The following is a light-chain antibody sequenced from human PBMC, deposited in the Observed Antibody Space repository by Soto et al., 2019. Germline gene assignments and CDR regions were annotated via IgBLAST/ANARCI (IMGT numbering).Light chain of an antibody. CDR1: QSVSSH. Sequence: EVVLTQSPATLSLSPGEGATLSCRASQSVSSHLAWYQQKRGQAPKLLIYDASKRATGIPTRFSGNGFGTYFPPTSSSLEPEDFAVYYCQQRSSVITFGQGTRLEIK. CDR2: DAS. V-gene: IGKV3-11*01. J-gene: IGKJ5*01. CDR3: QQRSSVIT.